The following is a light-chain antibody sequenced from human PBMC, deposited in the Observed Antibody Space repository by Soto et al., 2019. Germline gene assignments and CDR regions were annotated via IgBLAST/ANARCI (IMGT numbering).Light chain of an antibody. Sequence: ESLLTQSPATLSLSPGESATLSCRASQSVSSYLAWYQQKPGQAPRLLIYDASNRATGIPARFSGSGSGTDFTLTITDLEPGDFAVYYCQQGGYWPPIAFGQGTRLEIK. J-gene: IGKJ5*01. CDR2: DAS. CDR1: QSVSSY. V-gene: IGKV3-11*01. CDR3: QQGGYWPPIA.